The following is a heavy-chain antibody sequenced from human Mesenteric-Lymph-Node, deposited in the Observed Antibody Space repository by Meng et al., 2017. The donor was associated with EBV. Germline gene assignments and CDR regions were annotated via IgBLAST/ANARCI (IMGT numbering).Heavy chain of an antibody. CDR3: ARDLGATTGRDY. Sequence: QGQRQGWGPGLVKPSKTLSLTCAVSGGSIKNGGYYWTWVRQPHGKGLEWIGYINDSGNTNYNPSLKSRITISIDTSKNEFYLTLTSVTAADTAVYYCARDLGATTGRDYWGQGTLVTVSS. J-gene: IGHJ4*02. V-gene: IGHV4-30-4*08. CDR2: INDSGNT. CDR1: GGSIKNGGYY. D-gene: IGHD1-26*01.